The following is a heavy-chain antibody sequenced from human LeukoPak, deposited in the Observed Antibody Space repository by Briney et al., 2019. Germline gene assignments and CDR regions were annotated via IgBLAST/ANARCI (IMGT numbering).Heavy chain of an antibody. V-gene: IGHV3-21*01. J-gene: IGHJ4*02. CDR2: ISSSSSYI. D-gene: IGHD1-26*01. CDR3: ARENQGKRSGSYGY. CDR1: GFTFGSYS. Sequence: GGSLRLSCAASGFTFGSYSMNWVRQAPGKGLEWVSSISSSSSYIYYADSVKGRFTISRDNAKNSLYLQMNSLRAEDTAVYYCARENQGKRSGSYGYWGQGTLVTVSS.